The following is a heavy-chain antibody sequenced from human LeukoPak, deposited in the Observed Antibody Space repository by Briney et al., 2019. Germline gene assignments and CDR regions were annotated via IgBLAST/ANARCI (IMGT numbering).Heavy chain of an antibody. D-gene: IGHD2-2*01. V-gene: IGHV1-2*02. Sequence: ASVKVSCKASGYTFTGYYMRWVRQAPGQGLEWMGLINPNSGGTNYAQKFPGRVTMTSDTSISTAYMELSRLRSDDTAVYYCARGPDIVVVQAAQTDGVDGGYWYFDLWGRGTLVTVSS. CDR2: INPNSGGT. J-gene: IGHJ2*01. CDR1: GYTFTGYY. CDR3: ARGPDIVVVQAAQTDGVDGGYWYFDL.